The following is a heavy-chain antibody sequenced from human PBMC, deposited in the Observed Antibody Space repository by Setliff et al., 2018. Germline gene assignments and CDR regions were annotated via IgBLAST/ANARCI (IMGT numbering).Heavy chain of an antibody. J-gene: IGHJ4*02. CDR1: GYIFTSYG. CDR2: ISTYNGKT. Sequence: ASVKVSCKASGYIFTSYGFSWVRQAPGQGLEWMGWISTYNGKTNYAQKFQGRVTMTTDTSTSTAYMELRSLRSDDTAVYYCARAPTVTTSLYFDYWGQGTLVTVSS. V-gene: IGHV1-18*01. CDR3: ARAPTVTTSLYFDY. D-gene: IGHD4-17*01.